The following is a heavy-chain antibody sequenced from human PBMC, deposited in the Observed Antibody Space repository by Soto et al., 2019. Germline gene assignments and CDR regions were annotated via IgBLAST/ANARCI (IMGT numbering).Heavy chain of an antibody. CDR2: IHYNGNT. V-gene: IGHV4-59*01. D-gene: IGHD5-12*01. Sequence: QVQLQVSGPGLVKPSETLSLTCTVSGDSISAYSWSWVRQPPGKGLEWIGNIHYNGNTKYSPSLKDRVTVSVDTSKNLFSLSLISVTAADTAIYFCAREGNLGRWLQPLDFWGQGTLVTVSS. CDR1: GDSISAYS. CDR3: AREGNLGRWLQPLDF. J-gene: IGHJ4*02.